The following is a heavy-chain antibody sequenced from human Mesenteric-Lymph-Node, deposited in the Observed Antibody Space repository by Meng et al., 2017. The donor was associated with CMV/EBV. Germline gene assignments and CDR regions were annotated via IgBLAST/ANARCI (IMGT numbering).Heavy chain of an antibody. CDR2: INHSGST. J-gene: IGHJ4*02. D-gene: IGHD3-9*01. CDR3: ARGSSYDILTGYFDY. CDR1: GGSFSGYY. V-gene: IGHV4-34*01. Sequence: QVQLIQWGAGLLKPSETPSVTCAVYGGSFSGYYWNLIRQSPEKGLEWIGEINHSGSTTYNPSFTSRIIISVDTSTNQISLNMSSVTAADTAVYYCARGSSYDILTGYFDYWGQGALVTVSS.